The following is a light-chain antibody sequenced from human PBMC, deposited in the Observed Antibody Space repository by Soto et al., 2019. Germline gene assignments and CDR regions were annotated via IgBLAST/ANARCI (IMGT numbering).Light chain of an antibody. V-gene: IGLV2-23*02. Sequence: QSALTQPASVSGSPGQSITISCTGTSSDVGSYNLVSWYQQHPGKAPKLIIYEVSKRPSGVSNRFSGSKSGNTASLTISGLQAEDDTDYYCCSYAGGSTHWVFGGGTKVTVL. CDR3: CSYAGGSTHWV. CDR2: EVS. CDR1: SSDVGSYNL. J-gene: IGLJ3*02.